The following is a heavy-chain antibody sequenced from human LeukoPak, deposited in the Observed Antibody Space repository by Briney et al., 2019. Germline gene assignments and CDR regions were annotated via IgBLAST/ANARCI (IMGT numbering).Heavy chain of an antibody. CDR2: ISGRGGST. CDR1: GFTFSSYA. Sequence: QPGGSLRLSCAASGFTFSSYAMSWVRQAPGKGLEWVSAISGRGGSTYYADSVKGRFTISTDNSKNTLYLQMNSLRAEDTAVYYCAKDLTPVAALIYYWGQGTLVTVSS. CDR3: AKDLTPVAALIYY. V-gene: IGHV3-23*01. J-gene: IGHJ4*02. D-gene: IGHD2-15*01.